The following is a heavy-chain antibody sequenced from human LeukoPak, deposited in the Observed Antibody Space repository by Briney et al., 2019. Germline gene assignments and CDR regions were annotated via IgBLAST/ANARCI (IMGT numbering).Heavy chain of an antibody. J-gene: IGHJ4*02. Sequence: GASLQISCKGSGYIFTSYWIGWVCPLPGKGLEWMGIIYPGDSDTRYSPSFQGKVTISADKSISTAYLQWSSLKASDTAMYYCARTVGGLSDYWGQGTLVTVSS. CDR3: ARTVGGLSDY. D-gene: IGHD6-25*01. V-gene: IGHV5-51*01. CDR2: IYPGDSDT. CDR1: GYIFTSYW.